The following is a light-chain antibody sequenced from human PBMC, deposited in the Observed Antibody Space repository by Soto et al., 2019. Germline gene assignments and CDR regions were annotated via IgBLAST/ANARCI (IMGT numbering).Light chain of an antibody. CDR3: QQYGSSLLT. V-gene: IGKV3-20*01. Sequence: EIVLTQSPGTLSLSPGERATLSCRASQSVSSSYLAWYQQKPGQAPRLLIYGASSRATGIPDRFSGSGSGTDFTRTISRLEPEDFAVYYGQQYGSSLLTFGGGTKVEIK. J-gene: IGKJ4*01. CDR1: QSVSSSY. CDR2: GAS.